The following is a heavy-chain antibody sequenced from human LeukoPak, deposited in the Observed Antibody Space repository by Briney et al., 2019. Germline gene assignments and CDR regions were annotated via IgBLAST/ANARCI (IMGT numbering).Heavy chain of an antibody. V-gene: IGHV3-48*02. Sequence: AGGSLRLSCVASGFTFSTYSINWVRHAPGKGLEWISYISSGGTTTYYADSVKGRFTISRDNAKNSLYLQVNSLRDEDTAVYYCARGEKATIPYWGQGTLVTVSS. CDR1: GFTFSTYS. J-gene: IGHJ4*02. CDR2: ISSGGTTT. D-gene: IGHD5-24*01. CDR3: ARGEKATIPY.